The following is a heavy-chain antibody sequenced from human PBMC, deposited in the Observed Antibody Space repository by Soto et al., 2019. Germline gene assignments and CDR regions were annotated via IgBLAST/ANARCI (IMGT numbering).Heavy chain of an antibody. Sequence: SETLSLTCTVSGGSISSGGYYWSWIRQHPGKGLEWIGYIYYSGSTYYNPSLKSRVTISVDTSKNQFSLKLSSVTAADTAVYYCARRPKRTTVTTVGGMNVWGQGTTVTVSS. D-gene: IGHD4-17*01. CDR1: GGSISSGGYY. CDR3: ARRPKRTTVTTVGGMNV. CDR2: IYYSGST. V-gene: IGHV4-31*03. J-gene: IGHJ6*02.